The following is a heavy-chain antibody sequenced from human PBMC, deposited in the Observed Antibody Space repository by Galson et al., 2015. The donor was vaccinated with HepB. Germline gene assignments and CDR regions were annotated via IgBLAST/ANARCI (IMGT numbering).Heavy chain of an antibody. D-gene: IGHD6-6*01. CDR1: GFTFSNYA. J-gene: IGHJ4*02. CDR3: AKDVIAPRPRYFDY. CDR2: ISDSGGST. Sequence: SLRLSCAASGFTFSNYAMGWVRQAPGKGLEWVSTISDSGGSTYYSDSVKGRFTISRDNSKNVLYLQMNSLRAEDTAIYYCAKDVIAPRPRYFDYWGQGTLVTVSS. V-gene: IGHV3-23*01.